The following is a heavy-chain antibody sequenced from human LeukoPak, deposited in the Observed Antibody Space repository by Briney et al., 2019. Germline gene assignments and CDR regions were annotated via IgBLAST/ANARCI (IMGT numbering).Heavy chain of an antibody. D-gene: IGHD5-18*01. CDR1: GGSISSYY. J-gene: IGHJ3*02. CDR3: ARHSDTAMVTDDAFDI. Sequence: SETLSLTCTVSGGSISSYYWSWNRQPPGKGLEWIGYIYYSGSTNYNPSLKSRVTISVDTSKNQFSLKLSSVTAADTAVYYCARHSDTAMVTDDAFDIWGQGTMVTASS. CDR2: IYYSGST. V-gene: IGHV4-59*08.